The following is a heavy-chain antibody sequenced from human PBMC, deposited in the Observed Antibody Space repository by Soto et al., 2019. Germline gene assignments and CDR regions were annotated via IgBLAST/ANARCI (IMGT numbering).Heavy chain of an antibody. CDR2: IYWNDDK. CDR1: GFSLSTSGVG. V-gene: IGHV2-5*01. CDR3: AHGSYSSSWYRLYYFDY. J-gene: IGHJ4*02. D-gene: IGHD6-13*01. Sequence: QITLKESGPTLVKTTQTLTLTCTFSGFSLSTSGVGVGWIRQPPGKALEWLALIYWNDDKRYSPSLKSRLTITKDTSKNQVVLTMTNMDPVETATYYCAHGSYSSSWYRLYYFDYWGQGTLVTFSS.